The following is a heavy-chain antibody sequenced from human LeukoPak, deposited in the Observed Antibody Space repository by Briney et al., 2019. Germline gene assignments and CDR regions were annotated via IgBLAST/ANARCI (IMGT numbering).Heavy chain of an antibody. D-gene: IGHD4-17*01. CDR2: INPNSGHT. CDR3: ARDLRFLVPSGDYVLWYFDL. V-gene: IGHV1-2*06. Sequence: ASVKVSCKASGYTFTDYYMHWLRQAPGQGLEWMGRINPNSGHTRYAEKFQGRVTMTKDTSISTAYMDLSSLRSDDTSVYYCARDLRFLVPSGDYVLWYFDLWGRGTLVTVSS. CDR1: GYTFTDYY. J-gene: IGHJ2*01.